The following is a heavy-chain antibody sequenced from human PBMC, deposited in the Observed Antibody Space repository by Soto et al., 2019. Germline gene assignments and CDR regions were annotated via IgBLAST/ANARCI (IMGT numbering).Heavy chain of an antibody. Sequence: ASVKVSCKASGYTFTSYYMHWVRQAPGQGLEWMGIINPSGGSTSYAQKFQGRVTMTGDTSTGTVYMELSSLRSEDTAVYYCARTYGDLDAFDIWGQGTMVTVSS. CDR1: GYTFTSYY. CDR2: INPSGGST. CDR3: ARTYGDLDAFDI. D-gene: IGHD4-17*01. V-gene: IGHV1-46*03. J-gene: IGHJ3*02.